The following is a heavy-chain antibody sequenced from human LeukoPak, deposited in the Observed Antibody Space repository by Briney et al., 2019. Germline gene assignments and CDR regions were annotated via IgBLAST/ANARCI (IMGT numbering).Heavy chain of an antibody. Sequence: SETLSLTCAVYGGSFSGYYWSWIRQPPGKGLEWTGEINHSGSTNYNPSLKSRVTISVDTSKNQFSLKLSSVTAADTAVYYCARGSNIFVVVPAAISGQYYFDYWGQGTLVTVSS. CDR3: ARGSNIFVVVPAAISGQYYFDY. CDR1: GGSFSGYY. CDR2: INHSGST. J-gene: IGHJ4*02. D-gene: IGHD2-2*02. V-gene: IGHV4-34*01.